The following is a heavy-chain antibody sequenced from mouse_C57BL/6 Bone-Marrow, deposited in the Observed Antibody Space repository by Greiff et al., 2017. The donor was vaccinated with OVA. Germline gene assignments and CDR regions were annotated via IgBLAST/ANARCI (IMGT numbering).Heavy chain of an antibody. J-gene: IGHJ2*01. CDR1: GYSITSGYY. D-gene: IGHD2-1*01. V-gene: IGHV3-6*01. CDR3: ATTLYYFDY. Sequence: EVKLQESGPGLVKPSQSLSLTCSVPGYSITSGYYWNWIRQFPGNKLEWMGYISYDGSNHYNPSLNNRISITRDTAKNQFFLKLNSVSTEDTATYYGATTLYYFDYWGQGTTLTVSS. CDR2: ISYDGSN.